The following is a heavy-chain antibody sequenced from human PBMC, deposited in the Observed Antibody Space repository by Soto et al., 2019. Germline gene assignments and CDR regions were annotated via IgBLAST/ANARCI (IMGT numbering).Heavy chain of an antibody. J-gene: IGHJ6*02. CDR1: GFTFSNAW. V-gene: IGHV3-15*04. Sequence: EVQLVESGGGLVKPGGSLRLSCAASGFTFSNAWMAWVRQTPGKGLERVCHIEAKSDGGTTDLAAPVRGRFSISRDDSINTVYLQMNSLKSEDSAVYYCTSRLSIFYGMDVWGPGTTVSVSS. CDR3: TSRLSIFYGMDV. CDR2: IEAKSDGGTT. D-gene: IGHD3-3*01.